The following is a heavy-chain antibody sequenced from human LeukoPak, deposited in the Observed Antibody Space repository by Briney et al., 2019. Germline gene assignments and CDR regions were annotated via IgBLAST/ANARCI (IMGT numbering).Heavy chain of an antibody. CDR1: GGSISSYY. V-gene: IGHV4-59*08. CDR2: IYYSGST. CDR3: ARHPKSICYFDY. J-gene: IGHJ4*02. D-gene: IGHD3/OR15-3a*01. Sequence: PSETLSLTCTVSGGSISSYYWSWIRQPPGKGLEWIGYIYYSGSTNYNPSLKSRVTISVDTSKNQFSLKLSSVTAADTAVYYCARHPKSICYFDYWGQGTPVTVSS.